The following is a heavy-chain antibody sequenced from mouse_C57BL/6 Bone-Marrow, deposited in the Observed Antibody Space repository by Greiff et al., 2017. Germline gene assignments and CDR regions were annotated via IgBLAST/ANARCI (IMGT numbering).Heavy chain of an antibody. CDR2: FYPGSGSI. J-gene: IGHJ3*01. V-gene: IGHV1-62-2*01. D-gene: IGHD2-1*01. Sequence: VQLQQSGAELVKPGASVKLSCKASGYTFTEYTIHWVKQRSGQGLEWIGWFYPGSGSIKYNEKFKDKATLTADKSSSTVYMELSRLTSEDSAVYFCARHEERFYYGNPEAWFAYWGQGTLVTVSA. CDR3: ARHEERFYYGNPEAWFAY. CDR1: GYTFTEYT.